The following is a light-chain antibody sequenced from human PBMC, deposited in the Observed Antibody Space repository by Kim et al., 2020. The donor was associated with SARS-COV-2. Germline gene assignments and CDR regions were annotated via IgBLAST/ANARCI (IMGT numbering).Light chain of an antibody. CDR1: SNNVGNEG. CDR2: RNN. CDR3: SAWDYSVNAWV. Sequence: RQTATLTGTEDSNNVGNEGAAWLQQHPGHPPKLLFYRNNDRPSGISQRLSASRSGSTASLTIPGLQPDDEADYYCSAWDYSVNAWVFGGGTQLTVL. V-gene: IGLV10-54*01. J-gene: IGLJ3*02.